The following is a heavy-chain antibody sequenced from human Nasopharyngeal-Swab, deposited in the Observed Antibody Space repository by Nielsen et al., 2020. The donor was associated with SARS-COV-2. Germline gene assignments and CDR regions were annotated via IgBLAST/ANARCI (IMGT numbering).Heavy chain of an antibody. J-gene: IGHJ4*02. CDR3: ALSGYDILTGYSFDY. CDR1: GYTFTSYY. V-gene: IGHV1-46*01. CDR2: INPSGGNT. Sequence: ASVKVSCKASGYTFTSYYMHWVRQAPGQGLEWMGIINPSGGNTSYAQKFQGRVTMTRDTSTSTVYMELSSLRSEDTAVYYCALSGYDILTGYSFDYWGQGTLVTVSS. D-gene: IGHD3-9*01.